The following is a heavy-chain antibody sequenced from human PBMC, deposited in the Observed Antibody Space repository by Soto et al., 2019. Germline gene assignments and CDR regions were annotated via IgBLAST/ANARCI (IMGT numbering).Heavy chain of an antibody. J-gene: IGHJ4*02. V-gene: IGHV4-34*01. CDR3: ARGVIAAAGAADFDY. CDR1: GGSFSGYY. CDR2: INHSGST. D-gene: IGHD6-13*01. Sequence: SETLSLTCAVYGGSFSGYYWSWIRQPPGKGLEWIGEINHSGSTNYNPSLKSRVTISVDTSKNQFSLKLSSVTAADTAVYYCARGVIAAAGAADFDYWGQGTLVTVSS.